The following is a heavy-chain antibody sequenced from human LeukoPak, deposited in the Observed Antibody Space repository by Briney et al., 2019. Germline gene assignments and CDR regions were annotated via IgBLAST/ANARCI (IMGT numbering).Heavy chain of an antibody. CDR1: GYTFTGYY. J-gene: IGHJ6*02. D-gene: IGHD6-13*01. CDR3: ARDWVAAAGPYYYYYGMDV. V-gene: IGHV1-2*04. CDR2: INPNSGGT. Sequence: ASVKVSCKASGYTFTGYYMHWVRQAPGQGLEWMGWINPNSGGTNYAQKFQGWVTMSRDTSISKSYMKLSRLRSDDTAVYYCARDWVAAAGPYYYYYGMDVWGQGTTVTVSS.